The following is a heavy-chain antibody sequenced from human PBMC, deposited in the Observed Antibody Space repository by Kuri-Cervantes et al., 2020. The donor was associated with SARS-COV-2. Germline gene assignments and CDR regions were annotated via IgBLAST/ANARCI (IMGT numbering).Heavy chain of an antibody. V-gene: IGHV4-34*01. D-gene: IGHD4-17*01. Sequence: ESLKISCAVYGGSLSGHFWSWIRQSPGKGLEWIGESNQSGGANYNPSLKSRVTISVDTSKNQFSLKLTSVTAADAAVYYCARDKVTTVITGWFDPWGQGTLVTVSS. CDR3: ARDKVTTVITGWFDP. J-gene: IGHJ5*02. CDR1: GGSLSGHF. CDR2: SNQSGGA.